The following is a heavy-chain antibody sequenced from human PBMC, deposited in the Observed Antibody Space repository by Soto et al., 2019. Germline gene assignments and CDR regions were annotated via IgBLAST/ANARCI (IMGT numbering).Heavy chain of an antibody. CDR3: ARNGPEHLWGFDN. Sequence: QVQLVQSGAEVKKPGASVKVSCRASGYTFTNYDINWVRQATGQGLEWMGWMNPHSGNIGFAQKFQGRVTMTRSTSISTAYMELSDLRSEDTAVYYCARNGPEHLWGFDNWGQGTLVTVAS. CDR1: GYTFTNYD. D-gene: IGHD5-18*01. J-gene: IGHJ4*02. CDR2: MNPHSGNI. V-gene: IGHV1-8*01.